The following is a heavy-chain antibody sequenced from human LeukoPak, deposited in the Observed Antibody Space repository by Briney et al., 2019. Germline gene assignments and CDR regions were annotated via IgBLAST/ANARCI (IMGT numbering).Heavy chain of an antibody. J-gene: IGHJ4*02. V-gene: IGHV4-4*02. CDR1: GGLISNTNW. CDR2: VNLQGST. CDR3: AREGGPYRPLDY. Sequence: SGTLSLTCGVSGGLISNTNWRPWVRHPPGKGLAWIGEVNLQGSTNYNPSLKSRVAISVDKSENHISLKLPSVTAADTAVYYCAREGGPYRPLDYSGQGTLVTVAS.